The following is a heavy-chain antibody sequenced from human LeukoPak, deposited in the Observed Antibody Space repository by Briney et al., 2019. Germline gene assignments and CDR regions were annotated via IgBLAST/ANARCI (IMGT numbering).Heavy chain of an antibody. CDR1: GFTFSSYA. J-gene: IGHJ4*02. Sequence: GGSLRLSCVPSGFTFSSYAMSWVRQAPGKGLEWVSAISGSGGSTYYADSVKGRFTISRDNSKNTLYLQMNSLRAEDTAVYYCAKGSITFGGVIASGYFDYWGQGTLVTVSS. D-gene: IGHD3-16*02. CDR3: AKGSITFGGVIASGYFDY. V-gene: IGHV3-23*01. CDR2: ISGSGGST.